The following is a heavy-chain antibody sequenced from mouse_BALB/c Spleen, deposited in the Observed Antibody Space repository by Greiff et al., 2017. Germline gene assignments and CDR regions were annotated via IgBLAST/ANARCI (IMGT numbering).Heavy chain of an antibody. CDR3: ARSAGGMDYFDY. Sequence: VQVVESGPGLVAPSQSLSITCTVSGFSLTSYGVHWVRQSPGKGLEWLGVIWSGGSTDYNAAFISRLSISKDNSKSQVFFKMNSLQANDTAIYYCARSAGGMDYFDYWGQGTTLTVAS. J-gene: IGHJ2*01. V-gene: IGHV2-2*02. CDR1: GFSLTSYG. CDR2: IWSGGST.